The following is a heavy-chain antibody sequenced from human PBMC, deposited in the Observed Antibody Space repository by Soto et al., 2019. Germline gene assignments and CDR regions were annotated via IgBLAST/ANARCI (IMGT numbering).Heavy chain of an antibody. J-gene: IGHJ6*03. Sequence: QVKLVQSGAEVKKPGSSVRISCAASGATFNDYTFTWVRRAPGQGLEWMGRVIPLLDASNYAEKFQDRVTITADRSTSTVYMELSGLKSDDSAIYYCASGKSQMTQDRMGFYYYMDVWGKGTTVTVSS. CDR3: ASGKSQMTQDRMGFYYYMDV. CDR1: GATFNDYT. CDR2: VIPLLDAS. V-gene: IGHV1-69*08. D-gene: IGHD2-15*01.